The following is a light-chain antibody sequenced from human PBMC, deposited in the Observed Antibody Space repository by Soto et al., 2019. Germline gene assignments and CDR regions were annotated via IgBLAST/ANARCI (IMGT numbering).Light chain of an antibody. V-gene: IGKV3-11*01. Sequence: EIVLTQSPATLSLSPGERATLSCRASQSVSSYLAWYQQKPGQAPRLLIYDAANRATGIPARIGGSGSGTDFTLTIRSLEPEDFAVYYCQQRSSWPWTFGQGTKVDIK. CDR3: QQRSSWPWT. J-gene: IGKJ1*01. CDR2: DAA. CDR1: QSVSSY.